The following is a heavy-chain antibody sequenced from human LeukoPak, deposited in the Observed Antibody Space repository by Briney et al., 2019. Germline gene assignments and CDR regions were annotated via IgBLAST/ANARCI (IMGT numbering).Heavy chain of an antibody. Sequence: SETLSLTCTVSGGSISSYYWSWIRQPPGKGLEWIGYIYYSGSTNYNPSLKSRVTISVDTSKNQFSLKLSSVTAADTAVYYCVRNAGNSDYDSWGQGTLVTVSS. CDR1: GGSISSYY. J-gene: IGHJ4*02. D-gene: IGHD4-23*01. V-gene: IGHV4-59*01. CDR2: IYYSGST. CDR3: VRNAGNSDYDS.